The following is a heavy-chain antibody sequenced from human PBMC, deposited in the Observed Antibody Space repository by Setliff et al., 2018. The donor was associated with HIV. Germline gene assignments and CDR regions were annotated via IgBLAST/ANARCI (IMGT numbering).Heavy chain of an antibody. J-gene: IGHJ3*01. CDR2: VYPSGGST. CDR3: ARVKGLRVRNWNDRPNASDL. Sequence: ASVKVSCKASGYTFTSYFIQWVRQAPGQGLEWMGIVYPSGGSTTYAPKFQGRVTMTRDTSTSTVYMDLSGLRSDDTAVYYCARVKGLRVRNWNDRPNASDLWGQGTMVTVSS. D-gene: IGHD1-1*01. V-gene: IGHV1-46*01. CDR1: GYTFTSYF.